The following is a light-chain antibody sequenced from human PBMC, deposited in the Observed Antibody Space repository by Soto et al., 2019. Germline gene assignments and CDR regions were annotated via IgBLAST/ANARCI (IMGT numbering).Light chain of an antibody. V-gene: IGKV3D-20*02. CDR3: QQRSNWPLT. CDR2: DTS. J-gene: IGKJ4*01. CDR1: QSVSSGY. Sequence: EIVLTQSPGTLSLSPGERATLSCRASQSVSSGYLAWYQQKPGQPPRVLIYDTSSRATGIPDRFSGSGSGTDFTLTISSLEPEDFAVYYCQQRSNWPLTFGGGTKVDIK.